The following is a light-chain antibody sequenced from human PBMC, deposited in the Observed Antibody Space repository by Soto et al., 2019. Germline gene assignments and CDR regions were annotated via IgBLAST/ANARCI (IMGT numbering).Light chain of an antibody. Sequence: QAVVTQEPSLTVSPGGTVTLTCGSSTGAVTNGHYPYWFQQKPGRAPRTLIYDTTNRHSWTPARFSGSLLGGKAALTLSGAQPEDEAEYYCLLSYNGPYVFGTGTKVTVL. CDR3: LLSYNGPYV. J-gene: IGLJ1*01. V-gene: IGLV7-46*01. CDR2: DTT. CDR1: TGAVTNGHY.